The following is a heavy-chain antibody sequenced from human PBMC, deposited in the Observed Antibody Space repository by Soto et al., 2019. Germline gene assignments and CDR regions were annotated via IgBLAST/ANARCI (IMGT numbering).Heavy chain of an antibody. CDR2: TDYRSKWYN. Sequence: SETLSLTCAISGDSVSSNTAAWYLIRQSPSRGLEWRGRTDYRSKWYNDYAVSVKTRITMKSDTSTNQVSLQLNPVTPEDTAVYYCARDTPIDSGGYYSYAMDVWGQGTPVTVSS. CDR1: GDSVSSNTAA. V-gene: IGHV6-1*01. CDR3: ARDTPIDSGGYYSYAMDV. J-gene: IGHJ6*02. D-gene: IGHD6-19*01.